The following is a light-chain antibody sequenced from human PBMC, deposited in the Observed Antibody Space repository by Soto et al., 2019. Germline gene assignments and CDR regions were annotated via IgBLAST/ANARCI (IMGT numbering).Light chain of an antibody. CDR1: SRDVGSYNL. J-gene: IGLJ1*01. V-gene: IGLV2-23*02. CDR2: EVS. CDR3: CSYAGSSTQV. Sequence: QSVLTQPASVSGSPGQSITISCTGTSRDVGSYNLVSWYQQHPGKAPKLMIYEVSKRPSGVSNRFSGSKSGNTASLTISGLQAEDEADYYCCSYAGSSTQVFGTGTKVTVL.